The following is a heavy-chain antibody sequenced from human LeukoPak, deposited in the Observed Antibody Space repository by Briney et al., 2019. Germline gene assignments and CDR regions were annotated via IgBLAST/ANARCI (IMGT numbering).Heavy chain of an antibody. CDR2: IYYSGST. D-gene: IGHD3-22*01. J-gene: IGHJ4*02. Sequence: SETLSLTCTVSGGSINSYYWSWIRQPPGKGLEWIGYIYYSGSTNYNPSLKSRVTISVDTSKSQFSLKLSSVTAADTAVYYCASRAYYDSSGLDYWGQGILVTVSS. V-gene: IGHV4-59*08. CDR3: ASRAYYDSSGLDY. CDR1: GGSINSYY.